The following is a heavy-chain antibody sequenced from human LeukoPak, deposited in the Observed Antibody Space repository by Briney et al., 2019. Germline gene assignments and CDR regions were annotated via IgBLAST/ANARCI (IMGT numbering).Heavy chain of an antibody. J-gene: IGHJ3*02. Sequence: SETLSLTCTVSTGSISNYLWSWIRQPPGKGLEWIGYVHHSGTANYNPSLMSRVNISIDTSEHRLSLKLSSVTAADTALYYCASLGGYYESSSYSQLDAFDIWGQGTMVTVSS. CDR1: TGSISNYL. V-gene: IGHV4-59*01. CDR3: ASLGGYYESSSYSQLDAFDI. D-gene: IGHD3-22*01. CDR2: VHHSGTA.